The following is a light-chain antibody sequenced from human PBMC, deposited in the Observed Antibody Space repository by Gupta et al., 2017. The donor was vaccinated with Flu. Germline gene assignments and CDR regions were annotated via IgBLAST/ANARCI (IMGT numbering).Light chain of an antibody. CDR1: SKIGRKV. V-gene: IGLV1-44*01. Sequence: SKIGRKVGSWYQHLPGTAPRLLIYNDNQRPSGVPDRFSGSKSGTSASLAIGGLQSEDEADYYCAAWDDSLTALSADGSLTGLWVFGGGTKLSVL. J-gene: IGLJ3*02. CDR3: AAWDDSLTALSADGSLTGLWV. CDR2: NDN.